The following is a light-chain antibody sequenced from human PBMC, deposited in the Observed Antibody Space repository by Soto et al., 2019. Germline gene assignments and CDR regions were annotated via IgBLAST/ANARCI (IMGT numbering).Light chain of an antibody. Sequence: DIQMTQSPSSLSASVGDRVTITCRASQSIRNYLNWYQQKPGKAPKLLIYAASSLQSGVPSRFSGSGSGTDFTLTISSLQPEDFATYYCQQSYNTPFTFGPGKKVDIK. CDR1: QSIRNY. V-gene: IGKV1-39*01. CDR2: AAS. J-gene: IGKJ3*01. CDR3: QQSYNTPFT.